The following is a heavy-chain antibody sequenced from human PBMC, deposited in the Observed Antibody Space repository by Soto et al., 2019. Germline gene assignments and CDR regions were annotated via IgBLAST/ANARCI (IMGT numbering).Heavy chain of an antibody. D-gene: IGHD3-3*01. CDR2: INNDGSSS. CDR1: GFIFSNYW. J-gene: IGHJ6*02. CDR3: AGSYYDFWSGYENLYGMDV. Sequence: TGGSLRLSCAASGFIFSNYWMHWVRQVPGEGLMWVSRINNDGSSSVYADSVKGRFTISRDNAKNTLFLQVNSLRAEDTAVYYCAGSYYDFWSGYENLYGMDVWGQGTTVTVSS. V-gene: IGHV3-74*01.